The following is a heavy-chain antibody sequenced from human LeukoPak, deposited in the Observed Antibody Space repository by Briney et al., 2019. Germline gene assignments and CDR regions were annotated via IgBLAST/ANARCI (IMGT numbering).Heavy chain of an antibody. J-gene: IGHJ5*02. CDR1: GGSFSGYY. Sequence: SETLSLTCAVYGGSFSGYYWSWIRQPPGKGLEWIGEINHSGSTNYNPSLKSRVTISVDTSKNQFSLKLSSVTAADTAVYYCARGLGVVVPAAMCESRNNWFDPWGQGTLVTVSS. CDR2: INHSGST. V-gene: IGHV4-34*01. CDR3: ARGLGVVVPAAMCESRNNWFDP. D-gene: IGHD2-2*01.